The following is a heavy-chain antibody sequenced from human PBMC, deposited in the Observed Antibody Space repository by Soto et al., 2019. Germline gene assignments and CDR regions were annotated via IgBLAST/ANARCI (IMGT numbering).Heavy chain of an antibody. D-gene: IGHD1-1*01. CDR3: ARGKGMEENYYYYGMDI. CDR1: GSTFSTYS. J-gene: IGHJ6*02. V-gene: IGHV1-3*01. Sequence: ASVKVSCKASGSTFSTYSVHWVRQAPGQSLEWMGWINGGTGQTRYSQRFQDRVTITRDTSAKTTYMDLTSLRSEDTAVYYCARGKGMEENYYYYGMDIWGQGTTVTVSS. CDR2: INGGTGQT.